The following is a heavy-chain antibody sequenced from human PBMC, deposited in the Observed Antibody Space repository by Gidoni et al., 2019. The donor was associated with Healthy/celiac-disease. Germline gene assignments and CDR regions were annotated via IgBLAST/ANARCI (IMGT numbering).Heavy chain of an antibody. CDR1: GFTFSSYA. CDR3: ARAPGWDFPSGWFDP. V-gene: IGHV3-30*01. CDR2: ISYDGSNK. J-gene: IGHJ5*02. Sequence: QVQLVESGGGVVQPGRSLRLSCAASGFTFSSYAMHWVRQAPGKGLEWVAVISYDGSNKYYADSVKGRFTISRYNSKNTLYLQMNSLRAEDTAVYYCARAPGWDFPSGWFDPWGQGTLVTVSS. D-gene: IGHD1-26*01.